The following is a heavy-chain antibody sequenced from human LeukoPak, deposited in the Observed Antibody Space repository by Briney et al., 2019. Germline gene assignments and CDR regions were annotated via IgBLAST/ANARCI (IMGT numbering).Heavy chain of an antibody. V-gene: IGHV1-2*02. J-gene: IGHJ5*01. CDR2: INPNIGDA. Sequence: ASVKVSCKASGYTFTGYFMHWERQAPGQGLEWMGWINPNIGDAYYAQKFQGRVTMTRDRSINTVYMELSRLTSDDTAVYYCARMDLDGGDSIGFDSWGQGTLVTVSS. CDR1: GYTFTGYF. D-gene: IGHD2-21*02. CDR3: ARMDLDGGDSIGFDS.